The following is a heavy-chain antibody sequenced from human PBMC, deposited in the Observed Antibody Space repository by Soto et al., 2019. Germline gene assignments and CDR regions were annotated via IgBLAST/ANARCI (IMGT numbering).Heavy chain of an antibody. CDR1: GFTFSSYA. D-gene: IGHD6-6*01. J-gene: IGHJ5*02. CDR3: ASGSYSSSSRGWFDP. V-gene: IGHV3-30-3*01. CDR2: ISYDGSNK. Sequence: QVQLVESGGGVVQPGRSLRLSCAASGFTFSSYAMHWVRQAPGKGLEWVAVISYDGSNKYYADSVKGRFTISRDNSKNTLYLQMNSLRAEDTAVYYCASGSYSSSSRGWFDPWGQGTLVTVSS.